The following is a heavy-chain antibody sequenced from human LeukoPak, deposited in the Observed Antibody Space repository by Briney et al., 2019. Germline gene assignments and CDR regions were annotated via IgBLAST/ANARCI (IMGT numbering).Heavy chain of an antibody. CDR2: ISSSGGTI. D-gene: IGHD6-19*01. CDR3: AGYSSGWFGAFHI. J-gene: IGHJ3*02. Sequence: GGSLRLSCAASGFTFGDYYMNWIRQAPGKGLEWISYISSSGGTIYYADSVKGRFTISRDNAKNSLYLQMNSLRAEDTAVYYCAGYSSGWFGAFHIWGQGTMVTVSS. CDR1: GFTFGDYY. V-gene: IGHV3-11*04.